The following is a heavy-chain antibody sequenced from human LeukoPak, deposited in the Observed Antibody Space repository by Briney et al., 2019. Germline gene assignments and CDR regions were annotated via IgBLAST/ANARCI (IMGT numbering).Heavy chain of an antibody. V-gene: IGHV3-23*01. J-gene: IGHJ6*03. Sequence: GGSLRLSGAASEFTFSSYAMTWFRQAPGKGLEWVSGISAGGGTTYYADSVKGRFSISRDNSKKTVYLQMNSLRAEDTAVYYCAKDSSGWSHIYMDVWGKGTTVTVSS. D-gene: IGHD6-19*01. CDR1: EFTFSSYA. CDR2: ISAGGGTT. CDR3: AKDSSGWSHIYMDV.